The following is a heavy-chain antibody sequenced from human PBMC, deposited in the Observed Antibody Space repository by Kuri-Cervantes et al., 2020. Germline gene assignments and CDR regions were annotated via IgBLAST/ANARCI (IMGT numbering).Heavy chain of an antibody. D-gene: IGHD3/OR15-3a*01. J-gene: IGHJ4*02. Sequence: GESLKISCAASGFTFDDYGMSWVRQAPGKGLEWVSAISGSGGSTYYADSVKGRFTISRDNSKNTLYLQMNSLRAEDTAVYYCAREDWLLGSWGQGTLVTVSS. CDR1: GFTFDDYG. CDR2: ISGSGGST. V-gene: IGHV3-23*01. CDR3: AREDWLLGS.